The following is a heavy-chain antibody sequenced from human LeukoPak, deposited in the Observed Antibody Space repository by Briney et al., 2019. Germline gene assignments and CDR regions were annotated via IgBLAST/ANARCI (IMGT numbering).Heavy chain of an antibody. Sequence: SETLSLTCTVSGGSISSSSYYWGWIRQPPGKGLEWIGSIYYSGSTYYNPSLKSRVTISVDTSKNQFSLKLSSVTAADTAVYYCVRDGYDGSGYYELFFDYWGQGTLVTVSS. J-gene: IGHJ4*02. CDR2: IYYSGST. V-gene: IGHV4-39*02. CDR1: GGSISSSSYY. D-gene: IGHD3-22*01. CDR3: VRDGYDGSGYYELFFDY.